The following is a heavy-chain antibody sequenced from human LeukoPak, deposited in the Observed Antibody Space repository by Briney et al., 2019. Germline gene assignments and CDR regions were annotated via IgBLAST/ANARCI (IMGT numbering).Heavy chain of an antibody. D-gene: IGHD6-13*01. Sequence: SETLSLTCTVSGGSIRGTSYYWGSIRQPPGKGLEWIGSFDYSGSTYYNASLNSRVTISIDTANKQFSLKLTSVIAADTAVYYCARHGSAGTAWGQGTQVTVSS. CDR3: ARHGSAGTA. CDR1: GGSIRGTSYY. J-gene: IGHJ5*02. CDR2: FDYSGST. V-gene: IGHV4-39*01.